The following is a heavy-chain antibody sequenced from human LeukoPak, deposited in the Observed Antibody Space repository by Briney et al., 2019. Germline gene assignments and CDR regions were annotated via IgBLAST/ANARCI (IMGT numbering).Heavy chain of an antibody. Sequence: GGSLRLSCAASGFTFSSYWMHWVRQAPGKGLVWVSRINSDGSSTSYADSVKGRFTISRDNAKNTLYLQMNSLRAEDTAVYYCARDIGYYGSGSPFDYWGQGTLVTVSS. CDR1: GFTFSSYW. J-gene: IGHJ4*02. CDR2: INSDGSST. D-gene: IGHD3-10*01. V-gene: IGHV3-74*01. CDR3: ARDIGYYGSGSPFDY.